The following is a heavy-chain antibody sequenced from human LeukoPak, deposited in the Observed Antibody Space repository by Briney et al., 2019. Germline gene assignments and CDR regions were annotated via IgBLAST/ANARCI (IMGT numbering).Heavy chain of an antibody. Sequence: GGSLRLSCAASGFTFSDYYMSWIRQAPGKGLEWVSYISSSGSTIYCADSVKGRFTISRDNSKNSLYLQMNSLRAEDTALYYCAKDIGYSGYDRLDYWGQGTLVTVSS. CDR3: AKDIGYSGYDRLDY. CDR1: GFTFSDYY. V-gene: IGHV3-11*01. D-gene: IGHD5-12*01. J-gene: IGHJ4*02. CDR2: ISSSGSTI.